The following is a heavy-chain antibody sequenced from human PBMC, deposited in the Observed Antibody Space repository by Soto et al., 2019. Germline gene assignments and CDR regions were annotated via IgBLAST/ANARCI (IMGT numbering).Heavy chain of an antibody. D-gene: IGHD3-3*01. CDR2: ISYDGSNE. CDR1: GFTFSTYG. V-gene: IGHV3-30*18. J-gene: IGHJ3*02. CDR3: AKDFYRGVPEFSDI. Sequence: QVQVMESGGGVVQPGGSLRLSCTASGFTFSTYGMHWVRQAPGKGLEWVALISYDGSNEHYLDSVKGRFSVSRDNSKQTLYLQMNSLRAEDTALYYCAKDFYRGVPEFSDIWGQGTMVIVSS.